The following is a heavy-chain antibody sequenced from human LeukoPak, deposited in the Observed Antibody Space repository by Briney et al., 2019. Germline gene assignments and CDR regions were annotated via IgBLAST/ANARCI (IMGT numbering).Heavy chain of an antibody. J-gene: IGHJ4*02. CDR3: AREPQDY. Sequence: GGSLRLSSAASGFPFSSYSMNWVRQAPGKGLEWVSYITSSSSTIYYADSVKGRFTISRDNAKNSLYLQMNSLRAEDTAVYYCAREPQDYWGEGTLVIVSS. CDR1: GFPFSSYS. V-gene: IGHV3-48*01. CDR2: ITSSSSTI.